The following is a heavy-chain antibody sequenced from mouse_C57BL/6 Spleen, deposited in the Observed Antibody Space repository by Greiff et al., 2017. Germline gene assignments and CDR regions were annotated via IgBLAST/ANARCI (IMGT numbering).Heavy chain of an antibody. Sequence: VKLQQSGPELVKPGASVKISCKASGYAFSSSWMNWVKQRPGKGLEWIGRIYPGDGDTNYNGKFKGKATLTADKSSSTAYMQLSSLTSEDSAVYFCARVTTGGYFDYWGQGTTLTVSS. V-gene: IGHV1-82*01. J-gene: IGHJ2*01. CDR1: GYAFSSSW. CDR3: ARVTTGGYFDY. D-gene: IGHD1-1*01. CDR2: IYPGDGDT.